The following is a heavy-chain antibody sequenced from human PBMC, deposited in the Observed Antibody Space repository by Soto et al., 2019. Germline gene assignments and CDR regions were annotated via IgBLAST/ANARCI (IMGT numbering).Heavy chain of an antibody. Sequence: GGSLRLSCAASGFTFDDYTMHWVRQAPGKGLEWVSLISWDGGSTYYADSVKGRFTISRDNSKNSLYLQMNSLRTEDTALYYCAKDISGGSSPSDLYGMDVWGQGTTVTVSS. CDR3: AKDISGGSSPSDLYGMDV. V-gene: IGHV3-43*01. J-gene: IGHJ6*02. CDR2: ISWDGGST. CDR1: GFTFDDYT. D-gene: IGHD2-15*01.